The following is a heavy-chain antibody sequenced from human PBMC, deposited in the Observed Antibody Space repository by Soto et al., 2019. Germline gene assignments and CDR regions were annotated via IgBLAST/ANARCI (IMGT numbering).Heavy chain of an antibody. CDR1: GFTFSSYA. CDR3: AKVMVKNGFDP. V-gene: IGHV3-23*01. J-gene: IGHJ5*02. D-gene: IGHD5-18*01. Sequence: GGSLRLSCAASGFTFSSYAMSWVRQTPGKGLEWVSGIRGSGGSTYYADSVKGRFTISRDNSKNTLYLQMNSLRADDTALYYCAKVMVKNGFDPWGQGTLVTVSS. CDR2: IRGSGGST.